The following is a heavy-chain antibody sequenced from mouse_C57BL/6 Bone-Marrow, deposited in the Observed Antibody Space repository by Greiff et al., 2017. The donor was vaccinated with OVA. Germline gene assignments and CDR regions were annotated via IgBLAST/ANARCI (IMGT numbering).Heavy chain of an antibody. CDR3: ASPGGYGFAY. V-gene: IGHV5-6*01. CDR1: GFTFSSYG. J-gene: IGHJ3*01. D-gene: IGHD1-1*01. CDR2: ISSGGSYT. Sequence: VQLQQSGGDLVKPGGSLKLSCAASGFTFSSYGMSWVRQTPDKRLEWVATISSGGSYTYYPDSVKGRFTISRDNAKNTLYLQMSSLKSEDTAMYYCASPGGYGFAYWGQGTLVTVSA.